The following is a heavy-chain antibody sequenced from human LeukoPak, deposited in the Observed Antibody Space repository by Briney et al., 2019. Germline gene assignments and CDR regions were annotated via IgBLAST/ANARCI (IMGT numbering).Heavy chain of an antibody. CDR2: IYSGGGT. CDR1: GFTVSRNY. J-gene: IGHJ4*02. V-gene: IGHV3-66*01. Sequence: GGSLRLSCAASGFTVSRNYMTWVRQAPGKGLEWVSVIYSGGGTYYADSVRGRFTISRDNSKNTVYLQMKSLRAEDTAVYYCARGGGSYGDSWGQGTLVTVSS. D-gene: IGHD3-16*01. CDR3: ARGGGSYGDS.